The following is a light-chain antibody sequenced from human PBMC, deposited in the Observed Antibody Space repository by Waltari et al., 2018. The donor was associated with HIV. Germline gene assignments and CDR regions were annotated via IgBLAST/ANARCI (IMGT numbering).Light chain of an antibody. J-gene: IGLJ2*01. CDR1: SSDDGSYSF. CDR2: EDN. CDR3: WSYAGSSTII. V-gene: IGLV2-23*01. Sequence: QSALTQHASVSGSPGQSITLSWTGNSSDDGSYSFVSWYQLHPGKAPKLIIYEDNQRPSGFSDRFSGSKSGYTASLTISGLQAEDEADYCCWSYAGSSTIIFGGGTKLTVL.